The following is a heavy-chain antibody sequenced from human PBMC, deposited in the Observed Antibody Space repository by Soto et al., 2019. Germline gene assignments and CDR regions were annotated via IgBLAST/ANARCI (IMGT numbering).Heavy chain of an antibody. CDR2: ILYSGST. CDR1: GGSITRNNHY. CDR3: ARLGSSGWYQGSYFDY. J-gene: IGHJ4*02. D-gene: IGHD6-19*01. Sequence: QLQLQESGPGLVKPSEPLSLTCIVSGGSITRNNHYWGWIRQSPGKGLEWIGSILYSGSTNYNPSLKSRVTLSVETSKNQFSLKMSSVTAADPALYYCARLGSSGWYQGSYFDYWGQGTLVTVSS. V-gene: IGHV4-39*01.